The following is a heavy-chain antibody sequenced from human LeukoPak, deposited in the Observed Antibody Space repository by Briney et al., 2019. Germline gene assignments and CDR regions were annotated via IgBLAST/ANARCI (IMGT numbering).Heavy chain of an antibody. V-gene: IGHV3-53*01. D-gene: IGHD3-3*01. J-gene: IGHJ6*03. Sequence: GGSLTLSCAASGFTVSSNFMSWVRQAPGKGLEWVSITYSAGTYYSYSVKGRGTISRDNSKNTLDLQMNSLRVEDTAVYYCARVRTDYDFWSGYRYYYYYMDVWGKGTTVTVSS. CDR3: ARVRTDYDFWSGYRYYYYYMDV. CDR1: GFTVSSNF. CDR2: TYSAGT.